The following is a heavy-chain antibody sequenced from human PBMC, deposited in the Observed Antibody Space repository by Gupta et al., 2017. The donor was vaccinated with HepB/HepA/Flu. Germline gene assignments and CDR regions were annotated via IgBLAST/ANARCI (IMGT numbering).Heavy chain of an antibody. J-gene: IGHJ4*02. CDR1: GVSISSYTYD. Sequence: QLQLQESGPGLVKPSETLSLTCTVSGVSISSYTYDWGWIRQSPGKGLEWIGSISYRGSTYYNPSLKSRVTISADTSKNQFSLRLSSVTAADTAVDHCAREVHYDVWSGNREAGYFDYWGQGTLVTVSS. D-gene: IGHD3-3*01. CDR2: ISYRGST. V-gene: IGHV4-39*02. CDR3: AREVHYDVWSGNREAGYFDY.